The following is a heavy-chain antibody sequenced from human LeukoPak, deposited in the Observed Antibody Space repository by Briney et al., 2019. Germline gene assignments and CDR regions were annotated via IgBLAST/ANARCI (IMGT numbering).Heavy chain of an antibody. J-gene: IGHJ6*03. V-gene: IGHV3-73*01. CDR2: IRSEAKSYAT. CDR3: AKIGRSYDFWTGYYEEEVDYMDV. D-gene: IGHD3-3*01. CDR1: GFTFSGSA. Sequence: GGSLRLSCAASGFTFSGSAMHWVRQASGKGLEWVGQIRSEAKSYATAYAASVKGRFTISRDDSKNTAYLQMSSLQTEDTAVYYCAKIGRSYDFWTGYYEEEVDYMDVWGKGTTVTVSS.